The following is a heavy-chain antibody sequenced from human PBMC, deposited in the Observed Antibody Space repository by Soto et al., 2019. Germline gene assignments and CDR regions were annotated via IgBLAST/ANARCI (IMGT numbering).Heavy chain of an antibody. J-gene: IGHJ6*02. CDR1: GGSISSGDYY. CDR2: IYYSGST. V-gene: IGHV4-30-4*01. D-gene: IGHD3-3*01. Sequence: PSETLSLTCTVSGGSISSGDYYWSWIRQPPGKGLEWIGYIYYSGSTYYNPSLKSRVTISVDTSKNQFSLKLSSVTAADTAVYYCAREGGGFGSGDNYYYYGMDVWGQGTTVTVSS. CDR3: AREGGGFGSGDNYYYYGMDV.